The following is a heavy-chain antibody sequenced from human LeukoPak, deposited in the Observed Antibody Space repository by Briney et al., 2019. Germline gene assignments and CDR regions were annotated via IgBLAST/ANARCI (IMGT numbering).Heavy chain of an antibody. D-gene: IGHD1-20*01. CDR2: IWYDGSNK. J-gene: IGHJ5*02. V-gene: IGHV3-33*01. CDR3: ARDAEHNSNWFDP. CDR1: GFTFSSYG. Sequence: GGSLRLSCAASGFTFSSYGMHWVRQAPGKGLEWVAVIWYDGSNKYYADSVKARFTISRDNSKNTLYLQMNSLRAEDTAVYYCARDAEHNSNWFDPWGQGTLVTVSS.